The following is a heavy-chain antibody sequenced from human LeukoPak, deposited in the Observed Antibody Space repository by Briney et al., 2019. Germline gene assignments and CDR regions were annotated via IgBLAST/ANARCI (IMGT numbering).Heavy chain of an antibody. CDR1: GFTFSSYG. J-gene: IGHJ3*02. CDR3: AKRGYCSSTSCYGRRAFDI. D-gene: IGHD2-2*01. CDR2: ISYDGSNK. Sequence: GGSLRLSCAASGFTFSSYGMHWVRQAPGEGLEWVAVISYDGSNKYYADSVKGRFTISRDNSKNTLYLQMNSLRAEDTAVYYCAKRGYCSSTSCYGRRAFDIWGQGTMVTVSS. V-gene: IGHV3-30*18.